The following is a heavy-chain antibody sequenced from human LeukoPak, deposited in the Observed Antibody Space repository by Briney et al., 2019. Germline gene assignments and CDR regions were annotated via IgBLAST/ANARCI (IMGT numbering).Heavy chain of an antibody. D-gene: IGHD3-22*01. CDR1: GFTFSSYE. CDR3: ARDTNYYHSSGPFDY. J-gene: IGHJ4*02. Sequence: GGSLRLSCAASGFTFSSYEMNWVRQAPGKGLEWVSYISSSGSTIYYADSVKGRFTISRDNAKNSLYLQMNSLRAEDTAGYYCARDTNYYHSSGPFDYWGQGNLVTDSS. CDR2: ISSSGSTI. V-gene: IGHV3-48*03.